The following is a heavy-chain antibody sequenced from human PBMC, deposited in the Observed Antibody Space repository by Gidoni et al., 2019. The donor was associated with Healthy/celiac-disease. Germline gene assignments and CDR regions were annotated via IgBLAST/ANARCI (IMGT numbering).Heavy chain of an antibody. Sequence: QVQLVQSGAEVKKPGASVKVSCKASGYTFTSYGISWVRQAPGQGLEWMGWISAYNGNTNYAQKLQGRVTMTTDTSTSTAYMELRSLRSDDTAVYYCARVRADPLPYSSGWSLDYWGQGTLVTVSS. CDR3: ARVRADPLPYSSGWSLDY. CDR2: ISAYNGNT. J-gene: IGHJ4*02. V-gene: IGHV1-18*01. D-gene: IGHD6-19*01. CDR1: GYTFTSYG.